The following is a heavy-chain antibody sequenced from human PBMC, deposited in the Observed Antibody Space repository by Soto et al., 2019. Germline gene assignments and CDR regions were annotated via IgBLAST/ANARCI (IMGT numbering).Heavy chain of an antibody. CDR3: ARYYDSSGPDY. V-gene: IGHV4-31*02. J-gene: IGHJ4*02. CDR1: GGSISSGGYY. D-gene: IGHD3-22*01. Sequence: SETLSLTCTVSGGSISSGGYYWSWIRQHPGKGLEWIGYIYYSGSTYYNPSLKSRVTISVDTSKNQFSLKLSSVTAADTAVYYCARYYDSSGPDYWGQGTLVTVSS. CDR2: IYYSGST.